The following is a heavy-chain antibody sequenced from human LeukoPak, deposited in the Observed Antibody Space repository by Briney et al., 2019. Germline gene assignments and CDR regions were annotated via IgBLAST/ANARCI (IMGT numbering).Heavy chain of an antibody. CDR1: GFTFSSYS. CDR3: AGVAAAGTFRWFDP. CDR2: ISSSSSYI. D-gene: IGHD6-13*01. Sequence: PGRSLRLSCAASGFTFSSYSMNWVRQAPGKGLEWVSSISSSSSYIYYADSVKGRFTISRDNAKNSLYLQMNSLRAEDTAVYYCAGVAAAGTFRWFDPWGQGTLVTVSS. J-gene: IGHJ5*02. V-gene: IGHV3-21*01.